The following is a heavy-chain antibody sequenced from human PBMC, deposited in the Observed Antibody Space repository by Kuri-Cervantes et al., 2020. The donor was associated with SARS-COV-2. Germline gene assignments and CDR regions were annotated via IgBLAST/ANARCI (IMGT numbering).Heavy chain of an antibody. Sequence: GGSLRLSCAASGFTRLTFSDAWMSWVRQAPGKGLEWVSNIGPSGTTKYYADSVKGRFTISRDNAKNSLYLQMSSLRAEDTAVYYCARDLRLGKSLDYWGQGTLVTVSS. V-gene: IGHV3-11*04. D-gene: IGHD7-27*01. CDR1: GFTRLTFSDAW. CDR2: IGPSGTTK. J-gene: IGHJ4*02. CDR3: ARDLRLGKSLDY.